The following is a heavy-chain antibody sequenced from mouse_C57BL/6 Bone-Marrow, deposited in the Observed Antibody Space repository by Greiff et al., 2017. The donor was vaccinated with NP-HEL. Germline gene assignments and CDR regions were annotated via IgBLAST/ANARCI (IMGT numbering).Heavy chain of an antibody. CDR1: GYTFTSYW. Sequence: QVQLQQPGAELVRPGTSVKLSCKASGYTFTSYWMHWVKQRPGQGLEWIGVIDPSDSYTNYNQKFKGKATLTVDTSSSTAYMQRSSLTSEDSAVYYCARAYGNYAFYYYAMDYWGQGTSVTVSS. CDR3: ARAYGNYAFYYYAMDY. CDR2: IDPSDSYT. J-gene: IGHJ4*01. V-gene: IGHV1-59*01. D-gene: IGHD2-1*01.